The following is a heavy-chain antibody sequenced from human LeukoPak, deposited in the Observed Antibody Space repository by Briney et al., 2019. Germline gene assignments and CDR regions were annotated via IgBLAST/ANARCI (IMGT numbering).Heavy chain of an antibody. CDR3: ARVPASSDPDC. CDR1: GYTFTAYG. Sequence: GASVKVSCKASGYTFTAYGISWVRQAPGQGPEWMGWISPHNGGTSYAPKFQDRLTMTRDTSINTAYMDLSRLTSDDTAVYYCARVPASSDPDCWGQGTLVTVSS. CDR2: ISPHNGGT. J-gene: IGHJ4*02. V-gene: IGHV1-2*02.